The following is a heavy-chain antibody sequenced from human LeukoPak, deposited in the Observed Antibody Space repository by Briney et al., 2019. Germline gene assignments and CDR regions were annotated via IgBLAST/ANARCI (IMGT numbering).Heavy chain of an antibody. J-gene: IGHJ5*02. CDR3: GKPRRGAAPHFDP. V-gene: IGHV3-23*01. Sequence: GGSLRLSCAASGFNFSNYAMTWVRQAPGKGLEWVSAIGGSGSSTNFADSVKGRFTISRDNARNTMYLQMIRLRAEDTAVYYWGKPRRGAAPHFDPWAQGTLVTVSS. CDR2: IGGSGSST. D-gene: IGHD3-3*02. CDR1: GFNFSNYA.